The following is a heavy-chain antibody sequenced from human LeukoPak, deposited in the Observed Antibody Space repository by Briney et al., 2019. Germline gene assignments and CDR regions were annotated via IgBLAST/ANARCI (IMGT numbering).Heavy chain of an antibody. D-gene: IGHD6-25*01. J-gene: IGHJ4*02. V-gene: IGHV4-30-4*08. Sequence: SETLSLTCTVSGGSISSGGYYWGWIRQPPGKGLEWIGYIYYSGSTYYNPSLKSRVTMSVDTSKNQFSLKLSSVTAADTAVFYCARDRSGIAADWGQGILVTVSS. CDR3: ARDRSGIAAD. CDR1: GGSISSGGYY. CDR2: IYYSGST.